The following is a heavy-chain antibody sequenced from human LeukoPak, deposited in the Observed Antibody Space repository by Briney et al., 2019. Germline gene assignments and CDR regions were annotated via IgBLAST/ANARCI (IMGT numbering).Heavy chain of an antibody. CDR3: ASGHYDILTGYYTPAGY. Sequence: GGSLRLSCAASGFTVNNKYMTWVRQAPGKGLEWVSLIYNDGRTYYADSVKGRCTISRDNSKNTLYLQMNSLRAEDTAVYYCASGHYDILTGYYTPAGYWGQGTLVTVSS. J-gene: IGHJ4*02. D-gene: IGHD3-9*01. CDR2: IYNDGRT. V-gene: IGHV3-53*01. CDR1: GFTVNNKY.